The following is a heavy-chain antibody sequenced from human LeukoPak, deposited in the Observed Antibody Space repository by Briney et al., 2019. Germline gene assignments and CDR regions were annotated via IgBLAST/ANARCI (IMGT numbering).Heavy chain of an antibody. Sequence: ASVKVSCKASGYTFTSYDINWVRQATGQGLEWMGWMNPKSGNTGHAQKFQGRVTITRDTSISTVYMELSSLRSEDTAVYFCARFPFDYWGQGTLVTVSS. CDR2: MNPKSGNT. V-gene: IGHV1-8*03. J-gene: IGHJ4*02. CDR3: ARFPFDY. CDR1: GYTFTSYD.